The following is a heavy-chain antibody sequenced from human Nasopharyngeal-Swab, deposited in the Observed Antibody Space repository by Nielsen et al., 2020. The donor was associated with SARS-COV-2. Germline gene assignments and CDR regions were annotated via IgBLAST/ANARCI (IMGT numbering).Heavy chain of an antibody. J-gene: IGHJ4*02. V-gene: IGHV1-8*02. CDR2: MNPNSGNT. Sequence: ASVKVSCKASGYTFTSYGISWVRQATGQGLEWMGWMNPNSGNTGYAQKFQGRVTMTRNTSISTAYMELSSLRSEDTAVYYCARTHGSGSYYTEDCWGQGTLVTVSS. D-gene: IGHD3-10*01. CDR1: GYTFTSYG. CDR3: ARTHGSGSYYTEDC.